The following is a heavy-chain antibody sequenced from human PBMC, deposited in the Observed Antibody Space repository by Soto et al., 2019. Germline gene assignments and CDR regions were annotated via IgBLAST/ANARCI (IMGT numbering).Heavy chain of an antibody. CDR1: GDSVTSGSYY. CDR2: ISYTGRT. J-gene: IGHJ4*02. Sequence: PSETLSLTCIVSGDSVTSGSYYWTWLRQPPGKGLEWIGYISYTGRTNYNPSLKSRVTISVDTSKNQFSLKLSSVTAADTAVYYCARGDTYFDYWGQGTLVTVSS. D-gene: IGHD5-18*01. CDR3: ARGDTYFDY. V-gene: IGHV4-61*01.